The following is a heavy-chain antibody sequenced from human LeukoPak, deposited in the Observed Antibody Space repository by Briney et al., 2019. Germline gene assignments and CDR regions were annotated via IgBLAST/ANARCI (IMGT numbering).Heavy chain of an antibody. Sequence: GGSLRLSCAASGFTFISIWMRWVRQLQGKGRGWVANIKQDGSEKYYVDSVKGRFTISRDNAKNSLYLQMNSLRAEDTAVYYCARSSGDYGGKPATFDYWGQGTLVTVSS. D-gene: IGHD4-23*01. CDR2: IKQDGSEK. CDR3: ARSSGDYGGKPATFDY. V-gene: IGHV3-7*01. J-gene: IGHJ4*02. CDR1: GFTFISIW.